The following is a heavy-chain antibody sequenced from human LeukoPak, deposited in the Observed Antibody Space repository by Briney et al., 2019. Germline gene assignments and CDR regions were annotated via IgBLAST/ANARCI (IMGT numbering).Heavy chain of an antibody. CDR3: AIKHDY. J-gene: IGHJ4*02. CDR2: IRPDGSEK. V-gene: IGHV3-7*01. CDR1: GFTFSPYW. Sequence: GGSLRLSCTASGFTFSPYWMTWVRQAPGKGLEWVANIRPDGSEKYYVDSVKGRFTISRDNTKNPVYLQMNSLRAEDTAVYYCAIKHDYWGQGTLVTVSS.